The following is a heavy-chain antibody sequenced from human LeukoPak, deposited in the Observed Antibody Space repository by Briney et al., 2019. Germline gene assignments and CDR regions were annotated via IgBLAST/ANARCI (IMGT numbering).Heavy chain of an antibody. CDR1: GFTFSDYY. J-gene: IGHJ3*02. CDR3: AREVVYDSSGYYSGDALDI. Sequence: PGGSLRLSCAASGFTFSDYYMSWIRQAPGKGLEWVSYISSSGSTICYAGTVKGQFTIPRDNAKNSLYLQMNSLRAEDTSVYYCAREVVYDSSGYYSGDALDIWGQGTMVTVSS. D-gene: IGHD3-22*01. CDR2: ISSSGSTI. V-gene: IGHV3-11*01.